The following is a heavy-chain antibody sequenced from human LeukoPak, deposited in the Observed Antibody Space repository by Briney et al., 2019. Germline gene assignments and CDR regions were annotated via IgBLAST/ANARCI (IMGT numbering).Heavy chain of an antibody. D-gene: IGHD1/OR15-1a*01. CDR2: IYTSGST. CDR3: ARAGNWNICYFDY. CDR1: GGSISSGSYY. V-gene: IGHV4-61*02. Sequence: SETLSLTCTVSGGSISSGSYYWSWIRQPAGKGLEWIGRIYTSGSTNYSPSPKSRVTISVDTSKNQFSLKLSSVTAADTAVYYCARAGNWNICYFDYWGQGTLVTVSS. J-gene: IGHJ4*02.